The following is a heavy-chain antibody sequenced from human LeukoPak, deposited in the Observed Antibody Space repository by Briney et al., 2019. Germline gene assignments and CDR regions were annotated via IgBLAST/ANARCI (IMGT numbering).Heavy chain of an antibody. CDR3: ASTGIAVAGNPYNWFDP. Sequence: KTSETLSLTCAVYGGSFSVYYWSWIRQPPGKGLEWIGEINHSGSTNYNPSLKSRVTISVDTSKNQFSLKLSSVTAADTAVYYCASTGIAVAGNPYNWFDPWGQGTLVTVSS. CDR2: INHSGST. CDR1: GGSFSVYY. J-gene: IGHJ5*02. D-gene: IGHD6-19*01. V-gene: IGHV4-34*01.